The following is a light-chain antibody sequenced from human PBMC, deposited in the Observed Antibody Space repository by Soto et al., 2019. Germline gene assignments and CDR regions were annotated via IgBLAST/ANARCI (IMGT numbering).Light chain of an antibody. CDR2: GAS. CDR1: QSVSSSY. V-gene: IGKV3-20*01. J-gene: IGKJ3*01. Sequence: EIVLTQSPGTLSLSPGERATLSCRASQSVSSSYLAWYQLKPGQAPRLLIYGASSRATGIPDRFSGSGSGTDFTLTISRLEPEDFAVYYCHQYGLSPPYTFGPGTKVDIK. CDR3: HQYGLSPPYT.